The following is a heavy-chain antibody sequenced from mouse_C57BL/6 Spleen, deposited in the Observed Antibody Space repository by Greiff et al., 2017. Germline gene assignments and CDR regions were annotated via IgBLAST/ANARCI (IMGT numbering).Heavy chain of an antibody. D-gene: IGHD1-1*01. J-gene: IGHJ4*01. Sequence: QVQLQQPGAELVRPGSSVKLSCKASGYTFTSYWMHWVKQRPIQGLEWIGNIDPSDSETHYNQKFKDKATLTVDKSSSTAYMQLSSLTSEDSAVNYWARLGELRYAMDYWGQGTSVTVSS. V-gene: IGHV1-52*01. CDR3: ARLGELRYAMDY. CDR2: IDPSDSET. CDR1: GYTFTSYW.